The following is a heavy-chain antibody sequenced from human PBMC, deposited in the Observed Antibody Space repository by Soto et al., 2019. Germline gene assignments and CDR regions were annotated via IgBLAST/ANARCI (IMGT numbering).Heavy chain of an antibody. V-gene: IGHV3-49*04. CDR2: IRSKAYGGTT. J-gene: IGHJ6*02. D-gene: IGHD3-3*01. Sequence: QPGGSLRLSCTASGFTFGDYAMSWVRQAPGKGLEWVGFIRSKAYGGTTEYAASVKGRFTISRDDSKSIAYLQMNSLKTEDTAVYYCTSRSPLFDYYYGMDVWGQGTTVTVSS. CDR1: GFTFGDYA. CDR3: TSRSPLFDYYYGMDV.